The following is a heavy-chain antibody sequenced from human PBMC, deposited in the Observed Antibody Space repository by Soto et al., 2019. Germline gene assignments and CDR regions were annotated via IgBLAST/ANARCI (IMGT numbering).Heavy chain of an antibody. J-gene: IGHJ5*02. Sequence: PGGSLRLSCAIYGFSVSSNYLSWVRQAPGKGLEWVSVHYSGGSTYYADSVQGRFTISRDKSNNTLYLQMHRVRAEDTAVYFCARHRHPRGTVGATSPLDPWGQGTQVTVSS. CDR2: HYSGGST. CDR1: GFSVSSNY. V-gene: IGHV3-53*01. CDR3: ARHRHPRGTVGATSPLDP. D-gene: IGHD1-26*01.